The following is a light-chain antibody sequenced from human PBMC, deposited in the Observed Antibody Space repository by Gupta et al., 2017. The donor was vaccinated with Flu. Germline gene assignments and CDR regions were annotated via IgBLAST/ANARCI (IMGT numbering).Light chain of an antibody. CDR2: DET. J-gene: IGLJ2*01. CDR3: QVWDSSSDHVV. CDR1: RIGSKS. Sequence: GQKARITCGGNRIGSKSVHWFQQKPGQAPVLVVYDETDRPSGIPERFSGSNSGNTATLTISRVEAGDEADYYCQVWDSSSDHVVFGGGTKLTVL. V-gene: IGLV3-21*02.